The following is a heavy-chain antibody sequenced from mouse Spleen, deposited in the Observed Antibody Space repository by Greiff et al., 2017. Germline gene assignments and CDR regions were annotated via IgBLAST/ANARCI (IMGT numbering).Heavy chain of an antibody. Sequence: EVQLVESGGGLVKLGGSLKLSCAASGFTFSSYAMSWVRQTPEKRLEWVATISSGGGNTYYPDSVKGRFTISRDNAKNTLYLQMSSLKSEDTAMYYCARENGYSDYYAMDYWGQGTSVTVSS. CDR3: ARENGYSDYYAMDY. V-gene: IGHV5-9-3*01. J-gene: IGHJ4*01. D-gene: IGHD2-3*01. CDR2: ISSGGGNT. CDR1: GFTFSSYA.